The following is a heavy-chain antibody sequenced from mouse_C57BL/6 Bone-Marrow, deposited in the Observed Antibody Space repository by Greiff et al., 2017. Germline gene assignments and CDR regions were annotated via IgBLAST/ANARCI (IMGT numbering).Heavy chain of an antibody. Sequence: VKLQESGPGILQPSQTLSLTCSFSGFSLSTFGMGVGWIRQPSGKGLEWLAHIWWDDDKYYNPALKSRLTISKDTSKNQVFLKIANVDTADTATYYCARIDYYYGSSYAMDYWGQGTSVTVSS. CDR1: GFSLSTFGMG. D-gene: IGHD1-1*01. J-gene: IGHJ4*01. CDR2: IWWDDDK. V-gene: IGHV8-8*01. CDR3: ARIDYYYGSSYAMDY.